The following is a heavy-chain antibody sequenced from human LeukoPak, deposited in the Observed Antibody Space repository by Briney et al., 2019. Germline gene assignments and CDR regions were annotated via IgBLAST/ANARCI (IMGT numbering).Heavy chain of an antibody. V-gene: IGHV3-66*01. CDR3: ARDWGIAAAGHFDY. D-gene: IGHD6-13*01. CDR2: IYSGGST. CDR1: GFTVSSNY. J-gene: IGHJ4*02. Sequence: PGGSLRLSCAASGFTVSSNYMSWVRQAPGKGLEWVSVIYSGGSTYYANSVKGRFTISRDNSKNTLYLQMGSLRAEDMAVYYCARDWGIAAAGHFDYWGQGTLVTVSS.